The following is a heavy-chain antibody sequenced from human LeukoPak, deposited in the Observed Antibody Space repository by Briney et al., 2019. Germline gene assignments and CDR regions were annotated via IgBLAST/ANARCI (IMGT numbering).Heavy chain of an antibody. CDR2: TRSKAYSYTT. V-gene: IGHV3-72*01. CDR3: TRGPVTAREFHD. J-gene: IGHJ4*02. D-gene: IGHD4-17*01. Sequence: GGSLRLSCAASGFILSDHYMDWVRQAPGKGLEWVARTRSKAYSYTTEYAASVKDRFTISRDDSKNSVYLQMNSLNTEDTAVYCCTRGPVTAREFHDWGQGTLVTVSS. CDR1: GFILSDHY.